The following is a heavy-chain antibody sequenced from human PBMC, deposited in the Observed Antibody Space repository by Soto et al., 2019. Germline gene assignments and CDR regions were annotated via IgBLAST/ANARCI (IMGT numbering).Heavy chain of an antibody. Sequence: SETLSLTCTVSGGSISSYYWSWIRQPPGKGLEWIGYIYYSGSTNYNPSLKSRVTISVDTPKNQFSLKLSSVTAADTAVYYCAREYDILAYFDYWGQGTLVTVSS. D-gene: IGHD3-9*01. CDR2: IYYSGST. CDR1: GGSISSYY. V-gene: IGHV4-59*01. CDR3: AREYDILAYFDY. J-gene: IGHJ4*02.